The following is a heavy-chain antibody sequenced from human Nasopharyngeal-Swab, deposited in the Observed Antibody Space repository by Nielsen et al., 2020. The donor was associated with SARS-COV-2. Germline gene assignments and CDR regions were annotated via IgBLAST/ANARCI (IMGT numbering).Heavy chain of an antibody. CDR1: GFTFSSYS. CDR2: IRGDGSDP. Sequence: GGSLRLSCAASGFTFSSYSMSWLRQAPGKGLVWVSRIRGDGSDPSYADSVKGRFTISKDNAKNTMYLQMNSLRADDTAMYFCARDRSGETGTVGADWGQGTLVTVSS. CDR3: ARDRSGETGTVGAD. J-gene: IGHJ4*02. V-gene: IGHV3-74*01. D-gene: IGHD1-7*01.